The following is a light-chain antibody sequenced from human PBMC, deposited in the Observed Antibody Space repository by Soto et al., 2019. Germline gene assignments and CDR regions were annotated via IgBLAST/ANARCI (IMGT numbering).Light chain of an antibody. Sequence: DIQMTQSPSSLSASVGDRVTITCRASQGISNYLAWYQQKPGKVPKLLIYAASTLQSGVPSRFSGSGSGTNFTLTLRHLAPEDVATYFWQKYNPAPWTFGQGTKVDIK. V-gene: IGKV1-27*01. CDR1: QGISNY. J-gene: IGKJ1*01. CDR2: AAS. CDR3: QKYNPAPWT.